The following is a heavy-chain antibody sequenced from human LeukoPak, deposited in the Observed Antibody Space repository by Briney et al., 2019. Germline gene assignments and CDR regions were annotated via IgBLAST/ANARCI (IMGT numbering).Heavy chain of an antibody. CDR1: GGSISSGDYY. D-gene: IGHD2-2*01. CDR3: ARVVVVPAANNWFDP. J-gene: IGHJ5*02. CDR2: IYYSGST. Sequence: SQTLSLTCTVSGGSISSGDYYWSWIRQPPGKGLEWIGYIYYSGSTYYNLSLKSRVTISVDTSKNQFSLKLSSVTAADTAVYYCARVVVVPAANNWFDPWGQGTLVTVSS. V-gene: IGHV4-30-4*01.